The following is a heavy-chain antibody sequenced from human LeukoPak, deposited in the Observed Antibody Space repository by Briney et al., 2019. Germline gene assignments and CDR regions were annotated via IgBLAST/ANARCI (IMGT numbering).Heavy chain of an antibody. CDR2: ISYDGSNK. CDR1: GFTFSSYA. CDR3: ARGGGAVAPTPRFQH. D-gene: IGHD6-19*01. V-gene: IGHV3-30*04. J-gene: IGHJ1*01. Sequence: GGSLGLSCAASGFTFSSYAMHWVRQAPGKGLEWVAVISYDGSNKYYADSVKGRFTISRDNSKNTLYLQMNSLRAEDTAVYYCARGGGAVAPTPRFQHWGQGTLVTVSS.